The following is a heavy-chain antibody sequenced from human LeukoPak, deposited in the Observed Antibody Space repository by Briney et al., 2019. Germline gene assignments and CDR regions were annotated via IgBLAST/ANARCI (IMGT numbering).Heavy chain of an antibody. CDR3: AGHWGSNDAFDT. Sequence: ASVKVSCKASRYTFTGYYMHWVRQAPGQGLEWMGWINPNSGDTNYAQKFQGRVTMTRDTSISTGYMELSRLRSDDTAVYYCAGHWGSNDAFDTWGQGTMVTVSS. CDR1: RYTFTGYY. CDR2: INPNSGDT. D-gene: IGHD7-27*01. J-gene: IGHJ3*02. V-gene: IGHV1-2*02.